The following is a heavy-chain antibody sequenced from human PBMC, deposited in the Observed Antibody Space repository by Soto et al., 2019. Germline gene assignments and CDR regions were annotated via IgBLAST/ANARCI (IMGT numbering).Heavy chain of an antibody. J-gene: IGHJ6*02. CDR3: ARHDCISTSCYYYYYYSMDV. CDR1: GGTFSSYA. CDR2: IIPIFDTA. Sequence: ASVKVSCKTSGGTFSSYAISWVRQAPGQGLECMGGIIPIFDTANYAQKFQGRVTITADESTSTAYMELSSLRSEDTAVYYCARHDCISTSCYYYYYYSMDVWGQGTTVTVS. V-gene: IGHV1-69*13. D-gene: IGHD2-2*01.